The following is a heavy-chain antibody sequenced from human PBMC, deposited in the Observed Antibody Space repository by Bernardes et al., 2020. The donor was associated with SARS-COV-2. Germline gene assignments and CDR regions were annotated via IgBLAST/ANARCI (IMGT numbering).Heavy chain of an antibody. Sequence: ASVKVSCKASGYTFTSYGISWVRQAPGQGLEWMGWISAYNGNTNYAQKLQGRVTMTTVTSTSTAYMELRSLRSDDTAVYYCARSVYDFWSGYYFLFDYWVQRALVTVSS. CDR3: ARSVYDFWSGYYFLFDY. V-gene: IGHV1-18*01. J-gene: IGHJ4*02. CDR1: GYTFTSYG. D-gene: IGHD3-3*01. CDR2: ISAYNGNT.